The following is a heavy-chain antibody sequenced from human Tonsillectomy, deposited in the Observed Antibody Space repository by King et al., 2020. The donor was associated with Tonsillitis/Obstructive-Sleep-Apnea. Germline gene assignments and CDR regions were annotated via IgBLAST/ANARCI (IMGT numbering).Heavy chain of an antibody. J-gene: IGHJ6*03. Sequence: QLVQSGAEVKKPGSSVKVSCKASGGTFSSYAISWVRQAPGQGPEWMGRIIPMIGIVNYAHEFQGRVTITADTSTSTAYMELSSLRSEDTAVYYCARNGDADYYMDVGGKGTTVTVSS. V-gene: IGHV1-69*09. CDR3: ARNGDADYYMDV. CDR1: GGTFSSYA. CDR2: IIPMIGIV. D-gene: IGHD7-27*01.